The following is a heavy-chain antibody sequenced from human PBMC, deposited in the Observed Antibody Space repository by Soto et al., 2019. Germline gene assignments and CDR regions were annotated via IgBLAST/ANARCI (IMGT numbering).Heavy chain of an antibody. CDR3: ARAGYSYGRYYFDY. V-gene: IGHV3-30*04. J-gene: IGHJ4*02. D-gene: IGHD5-18*01. CDR2: ISYDGRNK. Sequence: GSLQRACAASGFAVSSYAMHGVRQAPGKWLEWVAVISYDGRNKYYADFVQGRFTIARDNSKNTLYLQMNSLRAEDTAVYYCARAGYSYGRYYFDYWGQGTLVTVCS. CDR1: GFAVSSYA.